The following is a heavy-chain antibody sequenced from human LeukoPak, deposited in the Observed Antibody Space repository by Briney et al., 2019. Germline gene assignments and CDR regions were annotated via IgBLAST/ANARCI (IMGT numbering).Heavy chain of an antibody. Sequence: PGGSLRLSCAASGFTFSSYGMSWVRQAPGKGLEWVSAISGSGGSTYYADSVKGRFTISRDNSKNTLYLQMNSLRAEDTAVYYCAKDPLPEDGDYEATGQYYFDYWGQGTLVTVSS. J-gene: IGHJ4*02. CDR1: GFTFSSYG. D-gene: IGHD4-17*01. CDR2: ISGSGGST. V-gene: IGHV3-23*01. CDR3: AKDPLPEDGDYEATGQYYFDY.